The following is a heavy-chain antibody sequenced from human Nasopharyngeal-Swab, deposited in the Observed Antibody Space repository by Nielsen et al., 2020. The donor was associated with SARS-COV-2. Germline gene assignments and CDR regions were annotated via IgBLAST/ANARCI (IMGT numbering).Heavy chain of an antibody. D-gene: IGHD2-2*01. CDR3: ARDMARYCSSTSCYAPGAYYYYGMDV. J-gene: IGHJ6*02. CDR1: GYTFTGYY. CDR2: INPNSGGT. V-gene: IGHV1-2*06. Sequence: SVKVSCKASGYTFTGYYMHWVRQAPGQGLEWMGRINPNSGGTNYAQKFQGRVTMTRDTSISTAYMELSRLRSDDTAVYYCARDMARYCSSTSCYAPGAYYYYGMDVWGQGTTVTVSS.